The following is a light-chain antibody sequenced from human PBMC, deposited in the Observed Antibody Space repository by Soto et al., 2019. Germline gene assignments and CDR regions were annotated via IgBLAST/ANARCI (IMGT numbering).Light chain of an antibody. CDR1: QSVLYSSNNKNY. CDR3: QQYYSIPLG. CDR2: WAS. Sequence: DIVMTQSPDSLAVSLGERATINCKSSQSVLYSSNNKNYLAWYQQKPGQPPMLLIYWASTRESGVSDRFRGSGSGTDFTLTITSLQAEDVAVYYCQQYYSIPLGFGGGTKVEIK. V-gene: IGKV4-1*01. J-gene: IGKJ4*01.